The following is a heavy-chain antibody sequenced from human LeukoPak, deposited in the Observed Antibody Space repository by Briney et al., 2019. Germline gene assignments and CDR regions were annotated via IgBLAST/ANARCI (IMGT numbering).Heavy chain of an antibody. Sequence: PGRSLRLSCAASGFTFSSFEMNWVRQAPGKGLECVSYISSSGSTIYYADSVRGRFTISRDNAKNSLYLQMNSLRAEDTAVYYCARDYTNYGNYYDGMDVWGQGTTVTVSS. J-gene: IGHJ6*02. CDR2: ISSSGSTI. V-gene: IGHV3-48*03. CDR1: GFTFSSFE. D-gene: IGHD4-11*01. CDR3: ARDYTNYGNYYDGMDV.